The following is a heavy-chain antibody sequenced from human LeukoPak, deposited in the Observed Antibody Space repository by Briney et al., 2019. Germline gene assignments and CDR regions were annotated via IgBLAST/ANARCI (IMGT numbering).Heavy chain of an antibody. Sequence: GGSLRLSCAASGFTFSSYAMHWVRQAPGKGLEWVSVLYTDGTAYYADSVKGRFTISRDNSKNTLFLQMSSLRTEDTAVYYCARDHLTSPDAMFAPYYYHMDVWGKGTTVTVSS. V-gene: IGHV3-66*02. CDR2: LYTDGTA. D-gene: IGHD3-9*01. CDR1: GFTFSSYA. CDR3: ARDHLTSPDAMFAPYYYHMDV. J-gene: IGHJ6*03.